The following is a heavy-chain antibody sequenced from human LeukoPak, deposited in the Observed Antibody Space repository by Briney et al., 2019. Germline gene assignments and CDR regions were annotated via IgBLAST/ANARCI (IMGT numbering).Heavy chain of an antibody. D-gene: IGHD2-21*01. Sequence: PSETLSLTCTVSGGSINDGGYYWSWIRQHPGKGLECIAYIYHNGITYYRPSLESRVTISLDTSKNQFSLKLTSVTAADTAVYYCARKPSRNTAWSFQSIWYFDLWGRGTLVTVSP. V-gene: IGHV4-31*03. J-gene: IGHJ2*01. CDR1: GGSINDGGYY. CDR3: ARKPSRNTAWSFQSIWYFDL. CDR2: IYHNGIT.